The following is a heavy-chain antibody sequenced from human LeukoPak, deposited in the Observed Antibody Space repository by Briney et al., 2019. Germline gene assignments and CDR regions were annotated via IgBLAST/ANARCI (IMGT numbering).Heavy chain of an antibody. V-gene: IGHV3-48*03. CDR3: ARLWPPYCSGGSCYSGNFDY. J-gene: IGHJ4*02. D-gene: IGHD2-15*01. Sequence: GVSLRLSCAASGFTFSSYEMNWVRQSPGKGLEWVSYISRSGSTIYYADSVKGRFTISRDNAKNSLYLQMNSLRAEDTAVYYCARLWPPYCSGGSCYSGNFDYWGQGTLVTVSS. CDR2: ISRSGSTI. CDR1: GFTFSSYE.